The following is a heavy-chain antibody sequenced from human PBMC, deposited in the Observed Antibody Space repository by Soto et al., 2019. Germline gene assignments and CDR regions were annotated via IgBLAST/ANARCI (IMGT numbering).Heavy chain of an antibody. V-gene: IGHV2-26*01. CDR1: GFSLTTGKMG. CDR3: ARMKVDSYQFYYAMDV. D-gene: IGHD3-9*01. Sequence: SGPTLVNPTDTLTLTCTDSGFSLTTGKMGVSWIRQPPGKALEWLAHIFSDNERSYSTSLQGRLTISKDTSGSQVVLSMTNVDPVDTATYYCARMKVDSYQFYYAMDVWGQGTTVTVSS. J-gene: IGHJ6*02. CDR2: IFSDNER.